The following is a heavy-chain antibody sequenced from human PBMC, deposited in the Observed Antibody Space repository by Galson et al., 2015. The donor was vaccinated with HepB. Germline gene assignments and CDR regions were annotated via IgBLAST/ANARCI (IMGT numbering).Heavy chain of an antibody. CDR1: GFTFSHYA. D-gene: IGHD3-10*01. J-gene: IGHJ5*02. CDR3: ARPGWGVTRGVVITSAKLESFDP. CDR2: VSDNGVST. Sequence: SLRLSCAASGFTFSHYAMGWVRRAPGKGLEWVSHVSDNGVSTYYADSVKGRFTISRDNSKNTLHLQMNSLRAEDTAVYYCARPGWGVTRGVVITSAKLESFDPWGQGTLVTVSS. V-gene: IGHV3-23*01.